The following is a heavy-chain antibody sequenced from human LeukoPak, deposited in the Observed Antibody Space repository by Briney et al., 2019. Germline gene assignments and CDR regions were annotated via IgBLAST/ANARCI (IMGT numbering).Heavy chain of an antibody. J-gene: IGHJ2*01. CDR3: AREAAWGNWYFDL. D-gene: IGHD3-16*01. V-gene: IGHV3-9*01. CDR1: GFTFDDYA. Sequence: PGGSLRLSCAASGFTFDDYAMHWVRQAPGKGLEWVSGISWNSGSIGYADSVKGRFTISRDNAKNSLYLQMNSLRAEDTALYYCAREAAWGNWYFDLWGRGTLVTVSS. CDR2: ISWNSGSI.